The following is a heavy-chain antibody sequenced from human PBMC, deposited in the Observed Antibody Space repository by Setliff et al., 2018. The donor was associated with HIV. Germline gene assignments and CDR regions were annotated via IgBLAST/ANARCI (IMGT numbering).Heavy chain of an antibody. CDR1: RSTFNSHT. Sequence: SVKVSCKASRSTFNSHTINWVRQAPGQGLEWMGGIIPIFGTANYAQKFQGRVTITADKSTSTAYMELSGLRSEDTAVYYCARDFGGYCSSMSCPGLFDPWGQGTLVTVSS. D-gene: IGHD2-2*01. J-gene: IGHJ5*02. V-gene: IGHV1-69*06. CDR2: IIPIFGTA. CDR3: ARDFGGYCSSMSCPGLFDP.